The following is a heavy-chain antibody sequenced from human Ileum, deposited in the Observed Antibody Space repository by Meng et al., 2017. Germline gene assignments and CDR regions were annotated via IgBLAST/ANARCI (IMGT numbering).Heavy chain of an antibody. CDR3: AKIAVVGTNYFDY. CDR2: ITGSGGTT. V-gene: IGHV3-23*01. CDR1: GFTFSSYA. D-gene: IGHD6-13*01. J-gene: IGHJ4*02. Sequence: GGSLRLSCAASGFTFSSYAMSWVRQAPGKGLEWVSAITGSGGTTYYADSVKGRFTISRDSSMNTLYLQMNSLRAEDTAVYYCAKIAVVGTNYFDYWGQETLVTVSS.